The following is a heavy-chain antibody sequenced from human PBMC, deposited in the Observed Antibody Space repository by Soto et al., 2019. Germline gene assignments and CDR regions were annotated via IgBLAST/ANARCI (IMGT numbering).Heavy chain of an antibody. CDR2: INPSGGST. D-gene: IGHD3-10*01. J-gene: IGHJ4*02. Sequence: GASVKVSCKASGYTFTSYYMHWVRQAPGQGLEWMGIINPSGGSTSYAQKFQGRVTMTRDTSTSTVYMELSSLRSEDTAVYYCARVKSWLFSSEVWFGELSASPFDYWGQGTLVTVSS. CDR3: ARVKSWLFSSEVWFGELSASPFDY. CDR1: GYTFTSYY. V-gene: IGHV1-46*03.